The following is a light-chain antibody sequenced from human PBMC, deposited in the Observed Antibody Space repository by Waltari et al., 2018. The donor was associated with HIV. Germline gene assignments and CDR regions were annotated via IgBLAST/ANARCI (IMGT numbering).Light chain of an antibody. J-gene: IGLJ2*01. V-gene: IGLV2-23*02. CDR3: CSYAGSSTPVV. CDR1: SSAVGRYNL. CDR2: GVS. Sequence: QSALTQPASVSGSPGQSITISCTGTSSAVGRYNLFPWSQQHPGKAPKLMIYGVSKRPSGVSNRFSGSKSGNTASLTISGLQAEDEADYYCCSYAGSSTPVVFGGGTKLTVL.